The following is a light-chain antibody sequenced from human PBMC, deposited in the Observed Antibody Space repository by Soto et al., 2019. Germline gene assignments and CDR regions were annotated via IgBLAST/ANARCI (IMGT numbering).Light chain of an antibody. Sequence: CRASRSVDTDLAWYQQKPGQAPRLLVFATSARATGVPDRFRGSRSGTEFTLAISSLQPEDFATYYCLQHYSYPRTFGQGTKVDIK. CDR1: RSVDTD. CDR2: ATS. CDR3: LQHYSYPRT. V-gene: IGKV3-15*01. J-gene: IGKJ1*01.